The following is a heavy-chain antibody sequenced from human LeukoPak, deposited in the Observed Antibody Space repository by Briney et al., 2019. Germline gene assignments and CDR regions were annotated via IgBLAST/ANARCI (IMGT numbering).Heavy chain of an antibody. D-gene: IGHD6-19*01. Sequence: ASVKVSCKASGYTFTGYYMHWVRQAPGQGLEWMGWINPNSGGTNYAQKFQGRVTMTRDTSISTAYMELSRLRSDDTAVYYCARAKWGSGWLIDYWGQGTLVTVSS. J-gene: IGHJ4*02. V-gene: IGHV1-2*02. CDR1: GYTFTGYY. CDR2: INPNSGGT. CDR3: ARAKWGSGWLIDY.